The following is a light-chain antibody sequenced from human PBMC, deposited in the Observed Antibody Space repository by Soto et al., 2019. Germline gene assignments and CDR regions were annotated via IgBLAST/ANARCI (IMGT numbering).Light chain of an antibody. Sequence: DIQMTQSPSTLSASVGDRVTITCRASQSISTLLVWYQQKPGKTPKVLIYDASSLQRGVPSRFSRHGSGTDFTLNMSSLQPDDSAIYYCHQYKTYSTFGQWTKLEIK. CDR1: QSISTL. V-gene: IGKV1-5*01. CDR2: DAS. J-gene: IGKJ2*01. CDR3: HQYKTYST.